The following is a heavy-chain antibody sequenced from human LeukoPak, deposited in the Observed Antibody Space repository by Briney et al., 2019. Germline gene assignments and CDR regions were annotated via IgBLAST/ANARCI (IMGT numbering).Heavy chain of an antibody. V-gene: IGHV4-59*01. CDR2: IFYSGVT. J-gene: IGHJ4*02. Sequence: SETLSLTCSVSGGSISPYYWSCIRQPPGKGLEWIGYIFYSGVTTYNPSLKSRVSISLDSPKNQFFLRLTSVTAADTAMYYCARAETLAAIYFDFWGQGRLVTVSS. CDR3: ARAETLAAIYFDF. D-gene: IGHD6-25*01. CDR1: GGSISPYY.